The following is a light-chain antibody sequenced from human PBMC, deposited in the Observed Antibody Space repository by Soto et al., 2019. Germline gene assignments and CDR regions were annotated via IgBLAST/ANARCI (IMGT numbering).Light chain of an antibody. CDR2: RNN. J-gene: IGLJ1*01. V-gene: IGLV1-47*01. Sequence: QSVLTQPPSASGTPGQRVTISCSGSSSNIGSNYVYWYQQLPGTAPKLLIYRNNQRPSGVPDRFSGSKSGTSASLAISGLRSEDEADYYSATWDVSLRGDYVVGTGTKITVL. CDR1: SSNIGSNY. CDR3: ATWDVSLRGDYV.